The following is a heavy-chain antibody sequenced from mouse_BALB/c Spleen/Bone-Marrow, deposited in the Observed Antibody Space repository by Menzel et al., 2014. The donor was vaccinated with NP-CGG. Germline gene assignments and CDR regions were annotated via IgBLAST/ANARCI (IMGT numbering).Heavy chain of an antibody. CDR3: ARDRNSDTNWYFDV. CDR1: GFTFTDYY. D-gene: IGHD3-1*01. Sequence: EVKLLESGGGLVQPGGSLRLSCATSGFTFTDYYMSWVRQPPGKALEWLGFIRNKAKGYTTEYIPSVKGRFTISRDNSQNILYLQMNALRAEDSATYYCARDRNSDTNWYFDVWGAGTTVTVSS. J-gene: IGHJ1*01. V-gene: IGHV7-3*02. CDR2: IRNKAKGYTT.